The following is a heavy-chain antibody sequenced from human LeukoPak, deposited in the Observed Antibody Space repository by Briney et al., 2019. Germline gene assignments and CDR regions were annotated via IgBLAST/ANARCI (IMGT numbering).Heavy chain of an antibody. CDR2: INPSGGST. V-gene: IGHV1-46*01. J-gene: IGHJ4*02. CDR1: GYTFTSYY. CDR3: ARGTGALERGGFIDY. Sequence: ASVKVSCKASGYTFTSYYMHWVRQAPGQGLEWMGTINPSGGSTSYAQKFQGRVTMTRDTSTSTVYMELSSLRSEDTAVYYCARGTGALERGGFIDYWGQGTLVTVSS. D-gene: IGHD1-1*01.